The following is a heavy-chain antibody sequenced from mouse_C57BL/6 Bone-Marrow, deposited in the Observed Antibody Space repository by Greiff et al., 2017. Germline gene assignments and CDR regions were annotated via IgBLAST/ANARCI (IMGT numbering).Heavy chain of an antibody. CDR3: ARPAEGLRQGFAY. V-gene: IGHV3-6*01. CDR2: ISYDGSN. Sequence: EVKLVESGPGLVKPSQSLSLTCSVTGYSITSGYYWNWIRQFPGNKLEWMGYISYDGSNNYNPSLKNRISITRDTSKNQFFLKLNSVTTEDTATYYCARPAEGLRQGFAYWGQGTLVTISA. CDR1: GYSITSGYY. J-gene: IGHJ3*01. D-gene: IGHD2-4*01.